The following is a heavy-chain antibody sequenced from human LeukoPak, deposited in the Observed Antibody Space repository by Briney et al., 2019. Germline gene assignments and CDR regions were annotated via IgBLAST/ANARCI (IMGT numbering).Heavy chain of an antibody. D-gene: IGHD4-17*01. CDR3: ARDLTTVTNYNWFDP. J-gene: IGHJ5*02. V-gene: IGHV1-69*05. CDR2: IIPIFGTA. CDR1: GYTFTSYG. Sequence: GASVKVSCKASGYTFTSYGISWVRQAPGQGLEWMGRIIPIFGTANYAQKFQGRVTITTDESTSTAYMELSSLRSEDTAVYYCARDLTTVTNYNWFDPWGQGTLVTVSS.